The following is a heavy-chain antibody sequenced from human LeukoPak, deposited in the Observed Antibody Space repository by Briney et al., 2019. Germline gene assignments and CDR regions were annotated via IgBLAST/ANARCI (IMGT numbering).Heavy chain of an antibody. CDR3: ARVSTIFGVTIPYFFDY. CDR2: IYPDDSDT. V-gene: IGHV5-51*01. Sequence: GASLQISCKTSGYPFTSHLIAWVRQKPGAGLEWMGVIYPDDSDTRYSPPFQGQVTISADKSTSTAYLQWSSLKASDTAMFYCARVSTIFGVTIPYFFDYWGQGTVVTVSS. CDR1: GYPFTSHL. D-gene: IGHD3-3*01. J-gene: IGHJ4*02.